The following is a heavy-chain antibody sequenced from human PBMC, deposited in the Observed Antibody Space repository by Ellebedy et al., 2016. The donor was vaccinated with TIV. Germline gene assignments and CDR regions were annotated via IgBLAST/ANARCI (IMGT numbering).Heavy chain of an antibody. CDR1: GFNFSGCS. J-gene: IGHJ4*02. CDR2: ISSNLHYI. V-gene: IGHV3-21*01. Sequence: GESLKISCAASGFNFSGCSMNWVRQAPGKGLEWVSSISSNLHYINYRDSVKGRFTISRDNAKNSLSLQMDRLRAEDTAVYYCATDRGEGGLPSFFDSWGQGTLVTVST. CDR3: ATDRGEGGLPSFFDS. D-gene: IGHD3-10*01.